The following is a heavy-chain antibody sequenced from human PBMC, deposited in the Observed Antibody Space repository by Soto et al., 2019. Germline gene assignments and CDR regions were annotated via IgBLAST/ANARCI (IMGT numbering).Heavy chain of an antibody. D-gene: IGHD6-13*01. J-gene: IGHJ4*02. CDR3: ASIAAAGNGWFDY. CDR1: GFTFDDYT. CDR2: ISWDGGST. Sequence: GGSLRLSCAASGFTFDDYTMHWVRQAPGKGLEWVSLISWDGGSTYYADSVKGRFTISRDNSKNSLYLQMNSLRTEDTALYYCASIAAAGNGWFDYWGQGTLVTVSS. V-gene: IGHV3-43*01.